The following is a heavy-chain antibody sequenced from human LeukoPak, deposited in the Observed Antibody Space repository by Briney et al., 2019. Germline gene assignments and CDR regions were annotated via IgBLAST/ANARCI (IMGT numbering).Heavy chain of an antibody. Sequence: SETLSLTCTVSGGSISSYYWSWIRQPPGKGLEWIGYIHYSGSTNYNPSLKSRVTISVDTSKNQFSLKLSSVTAADTAVYYCARVIYGDYHCYFDYWGQGTLVTVSS. CDR3: ARVIYGDYHCYFDY. CDR1: GGSISSYY. D-gene: IGHD4-17*01. CDR2: IHYSGST. V-gene: IGHV4-59*01. J-gene: IGHJ4*02.